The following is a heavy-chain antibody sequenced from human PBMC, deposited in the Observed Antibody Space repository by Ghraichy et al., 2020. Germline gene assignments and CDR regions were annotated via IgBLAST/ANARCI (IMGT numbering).Heavy chain of an antibody. CDR3: ARGSRVVRFYYYDGMDV. CDR1: GFTFGSHS. Sequence: GGSLRLSCVGSGFTFGSHSMNWVRQSPGKRLEWVSYITSSSFKSYADSVKGRFTISRDNAQNSLSLQMSSLTDEDTAVYYCARGSRVVRFYYYDGMDVWGQGTTVTVSS. J-gene: IGHJ6*02. V-gene: IGHV3-48*02. CDR2: ITSSSFK. D-gene: IGHD4-23*01.